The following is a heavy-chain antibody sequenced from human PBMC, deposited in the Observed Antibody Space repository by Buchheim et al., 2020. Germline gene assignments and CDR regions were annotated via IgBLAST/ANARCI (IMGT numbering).Heavy chain of an antibody. D-gene: IGHD3-10*01. J-gene: IGHJ4*02. Sequence: EVQLVESGGGLVKPGGSLRLSCAASGFTFSNAWMNWVRQAPGKGLEWVGRIKSKSDGGTTDYAAPVKGRFTISRDDTKNTLYLQINSLKTEDTAMYYCTTDVVMTMAWGAVHYWGQGTL. CDR1: GFTFSNAW. CDR2: IKSKSDGGTT. V-gene: IGHV3-15*07. CDR3: TTDVVMTMAWGAVHY.